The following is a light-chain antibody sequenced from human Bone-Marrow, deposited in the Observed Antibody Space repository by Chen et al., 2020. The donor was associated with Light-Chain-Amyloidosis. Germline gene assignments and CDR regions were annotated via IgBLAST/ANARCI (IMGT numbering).Light chain of an antibody. J-gene: IGKJ2*01. CDR2: DAS. Sequence: EIVLTQSPATLSLSPGERATLSCRASQSATTYLAWYQQKLGQAPRLLIYDASNRATGIPARFSGSGSGTDFTLIISSLEPEDFAVYYCQQRSNWPRRTFGQGTKLEIK. V-gene: IGKV3-11*01. CDR1: QSATTY. CDR3: QQRSNWPRRT.